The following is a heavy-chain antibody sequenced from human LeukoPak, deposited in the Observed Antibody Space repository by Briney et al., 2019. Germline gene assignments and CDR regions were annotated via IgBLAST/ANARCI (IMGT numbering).Heavy chain of an antibody. D-gene: IGHD6-19*01. CDR1: GYTFTSYY. CDR3: ARDGVAGVYYFDY. V-gene: IGHV1-46*01. CDR2: INPSGGST. Sequence: GASVKVSCKASGYTFTSYYMHWVRQAPGQGLEWMGIINPSGGSTNYAQKFQGRVTMTRDMSTSTVYTELSSLRSEDKAVYYCARDGVAGVYYFDYWGQGTLVTVSS. J-gene: IGHJ4*02.